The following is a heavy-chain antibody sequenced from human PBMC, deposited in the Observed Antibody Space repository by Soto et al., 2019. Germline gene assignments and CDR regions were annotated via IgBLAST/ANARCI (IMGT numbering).Heavy chain of an antibody. CDR1: GFTFRNHG. CDR3: ARWSNNKVVDP. Sequence: QVQLVESGGGVVQPGRSLRLSCEGSGFTFRNHGMHWIRQSPGKGLEWLVVIWYDGSEKYYADSVKGRFTISRDNSKNTLYLQMNSLKVEDTAIYYCARWSNNKVVDPWGQGTVVTVS. J-gene: IGHJ5*02. D-gene: IGHD1-1*01. V-gene: IGHV3-33*01. CDR2: IWYDGSEK.